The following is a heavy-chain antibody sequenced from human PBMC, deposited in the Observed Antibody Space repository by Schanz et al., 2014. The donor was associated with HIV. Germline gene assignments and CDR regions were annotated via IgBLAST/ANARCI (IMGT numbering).Heavy chain of an antibody. CDR2: INPNSGGT. CDR1: GYTFSDYD. D-gene: IGHD6-13*01. V-gene: IGHV1-2*02. CDR3: ARDLVDSSTWYDAFDI. J-gene: IGHJ4*02. Sequence: QVQLVQSGAEVTEPGASVKVSCEASGYTFSDYDINWVRQAPGQGLEWMGWINPNSGGTNSAQKFQGRVTMSMDTSISTAYMEVRSLRSDDTALYFCARDLVDSSTWYDAFDIWGQGTLVTVSS.